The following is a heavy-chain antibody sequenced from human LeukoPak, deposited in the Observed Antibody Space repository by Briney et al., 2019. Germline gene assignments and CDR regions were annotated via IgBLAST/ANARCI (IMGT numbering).Heavy chain of an antibody. D-gene: IGHD5-18*01. CDR1: GFTFSSYS. CDR2: ISSSSSTI. CDR3: ARPDTAMVTPLY. Sequence: GGALRLSCAASGFTFSSYSMNRVRQAPGKGLEWVSYISSSSSTIYYADSVKGRFTISRDNAKNSLYLQMNSLRDEDTAVYYCARPDTAMVTPLYWGQGTLVTVSP. V-gene: IGHV3-48*02. J-gene: IGHJ4*02.